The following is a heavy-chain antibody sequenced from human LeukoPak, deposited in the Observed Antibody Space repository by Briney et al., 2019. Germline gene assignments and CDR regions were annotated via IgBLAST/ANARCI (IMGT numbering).Heavy chain of an antibody. CDR3: AKDRCSNGVGCYYYYMDV. D-gene: IGHD2-8*01. CDR2: ISGSGGST. CDR1: GFTFNNAW. V-gene: IGHV3-23*01. Sequence: GGSLRLSCAASGFTFNNAWVSWVRQAPGKGLEWVSAISGSGGSTYYADSVKGRFSISRDSSKNILYLQMNSLRAEDTAVYYCAKDRCSNGVGCYYYYMDVWGKGTTVTISS. J-gene: IGHJ6*03.